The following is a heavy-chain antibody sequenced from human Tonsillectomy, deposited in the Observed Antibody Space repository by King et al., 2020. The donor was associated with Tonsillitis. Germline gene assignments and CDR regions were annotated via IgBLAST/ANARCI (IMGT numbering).Heavy chain of an antibody. V-gene: IGHV5-51*01. CDR3: ARFVFGIDLRAGYLDL. Sequence: EVQLVQSGAEVKKTGESLKISCQGSGYRFTNYWIGWVRQMPGKGLEWMGFIYPGDSDTRYSPSFQGQVTISADKSLSTAYLQWRSLKASDTAIYYCARFVFGIDLRAGYLDLWGRGTLVTVSS. CDR2: IYPGDSDT. J-gene: IGHJ2*01. D-gene: IGHD1-14*01. CDR1: GYRFTNYW.